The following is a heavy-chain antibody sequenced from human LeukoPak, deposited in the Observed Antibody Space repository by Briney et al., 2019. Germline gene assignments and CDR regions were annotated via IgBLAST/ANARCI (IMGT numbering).Heavy chain of an antibody. D-gene: IGHD1-26*01. CDR2: IYSCGST. CDR3: ARASGSYYEVGWFDP. Sequence: GGSLRLSCAASGFTVSSNYMSWVRPAPGKGLEWVSVIYSCGSTYYADSVKGRFTISRDNSKNTLYLQMNSLRAEDTAVYYCARASGSYYEVGWFDPWGQGSLVTVSS. V-gene: IGHV3-66*01. CDR1: GFTVSSNY. J-gene: IGHJ5*02.